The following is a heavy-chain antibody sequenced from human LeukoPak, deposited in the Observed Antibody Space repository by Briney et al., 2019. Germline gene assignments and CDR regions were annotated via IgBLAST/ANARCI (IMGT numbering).Heavy chain of an antibody. J-gene: IGHJ4*02. D-gene: IGHD2-2*01. CDR2: LYYSGWST. V-gene: IGHV4-39*01. Sequence: SETLSLTCTVSGGSISSSYYYWGWVRQPPGRGLEWIGSLYYSGWSTYYNPSLKSRVTISVDTSKNQFSLKLNSVTAADTAVYYCARLGCSSASCYPGNWGQGTLVTVSS. CDR3: ARLGCSSASCYPGN. CDR1: GGSISSSYYY.